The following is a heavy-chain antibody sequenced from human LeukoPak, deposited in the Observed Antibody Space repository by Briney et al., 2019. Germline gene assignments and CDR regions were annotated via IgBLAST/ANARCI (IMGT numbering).Heavy chain of an antibody. D-gene: IGHD1-14*01. Sequence: PSETLSLTCTVSLDSTTSNFWSWVRQPPGKSLEWIGEIHRSGSPNYNPSLQSRVTISIDRSRNQIVLELSSVTAADTAVYYCAREILGGFNPGAYWGRGTLVTVSS. CDR3: AREILGGFNPGAY. CDR1: LDSTTSNFW. CDR2: IHRSGSP. V-gene: IGHV4-4*02. J-gene: IGHJ4*02.